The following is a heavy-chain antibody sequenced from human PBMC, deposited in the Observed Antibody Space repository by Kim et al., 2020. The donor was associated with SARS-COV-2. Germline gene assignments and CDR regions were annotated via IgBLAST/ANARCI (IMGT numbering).Heavy chain of an antibody. V-gene: IGHV1-3*01. D-gene: IGHD3-3*01. Sequence: ASVKVSCKASGYTFSNYAMHWVRQAPGQRLEWMGWINAGSGNTEYSQKFQGRVIITRDTSASTAYMELSSLRSEDTAVYYCARGGAGLRVLVWVSYYFD. CDR1: GYTFSNYA. CDR3: ARGGAGLRVLVWVSYYFD. CDR2: INAGSGNT. J-gene: IGHJ4*01.